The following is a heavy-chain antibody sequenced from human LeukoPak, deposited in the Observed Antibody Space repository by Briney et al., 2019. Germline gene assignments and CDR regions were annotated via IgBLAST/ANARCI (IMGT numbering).Heavy chain of an antibody. V-gene: IGHV3-48*04. Sequence: GGSLRLSCAASGFTFSGYSMNWVRKAPGKGLEWVSYISSSSSTIYYADSVKGRFTISRDNAKNSLYLQMNSLRAEDTAVYYCARESAAASFDYWGQGTLVTVPS. CDR3: ARESAAASFDY. CDR2: ISSSSSTI. J-gene: IGHJ4*02. D-gene: IGHD6-13*01. CDR1: GFTFSGYS.